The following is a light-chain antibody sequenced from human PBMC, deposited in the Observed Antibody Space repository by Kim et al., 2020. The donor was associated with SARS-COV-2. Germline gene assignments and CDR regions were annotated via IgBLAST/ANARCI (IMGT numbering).Light chain of an antibody. J-gene: IGLJ2*01. CDR2: SNN. V-gene: IGLV1-44*01. Sequence: ELTQPPSASGTPGQRVTISCSGSSSNIGSNTVNWYQQLPGTAPKLLIYSNNQRPSGVPDRFSGSKSGTSASLAISGLQSEDEADYYCAAWDESLNAAVFGGGTQLTVL. CDR3: AAWDESLNAAV. CDR1: SSNIGSNT.